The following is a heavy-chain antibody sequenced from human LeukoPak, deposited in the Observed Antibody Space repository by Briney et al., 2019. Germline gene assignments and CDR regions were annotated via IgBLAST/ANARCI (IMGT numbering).Heavy chain of an antibody. CDR1: GYTFTGYY. CDR2: MNPNSGNT. V-gene: IGHV1-8*02. D-gene: IGHD3-10*01. J-gene: IGHJ6*03. CDR3: ARAPQWFGESKYYMDV. Sequence: ASVKVSCKASGYTFTGYYMHWVRQAPGQGLEWMGWMNPNSGNTGYAQKFQGRVTMTRNTSISTAYMELSSLRSEDTAVYYCARAPQWFGESKYYMDVWGKGTTVTISS.